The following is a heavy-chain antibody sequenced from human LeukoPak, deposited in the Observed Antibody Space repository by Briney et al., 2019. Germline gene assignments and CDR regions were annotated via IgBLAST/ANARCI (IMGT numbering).Heavy chain of an antibody. J-gene: IGHJ4*02. Sequence: GESLKISCKGSGYSFTSYWIGWVRQMPGKGLEWMGIIYPGDSDTRYSPSFQGQVTISADKSISTACLQWSSLKASDTAMYYCARQPLAAAGTTGGDYWGQGTLVTVSS. CDR3: ARQPLAAAGTTGGDY. D-gene: IGHD6-13*01. CDR1: GYSFTSYW. V-gene: IGHV5-51*01. CDR2: IYPGDSDT.